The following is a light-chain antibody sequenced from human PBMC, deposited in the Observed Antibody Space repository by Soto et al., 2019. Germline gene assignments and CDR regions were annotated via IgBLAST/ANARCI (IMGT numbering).Light chain of an antibody. CDR2: EDT. CDR1: NIGFKS. J-gene: IGLJ2*01. V-gene: IGLV3-21*02. Sequence: SYVLTQPSSVSVAPGQTARITCGGNNIGFKSVYWYQQRPGQAPVLVVSEDTDRPAGIPERISASNSGNTATLTISGVEGGDEAEYYCQVWDSGSDQLVFGGGTKLTVL. CDR3: QVWDSGSDQLV.